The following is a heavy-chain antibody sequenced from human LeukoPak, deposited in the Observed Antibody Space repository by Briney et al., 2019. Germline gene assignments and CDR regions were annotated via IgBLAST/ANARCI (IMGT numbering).Heavy chain of an antibody. CDR1: GFTFSSYA. D-gene: IGHD2-2*01. CDR3: AKAHCSSTSCSRADN. J-gene: IGHJ4*02. V-gene: IGHV3-23*01. CDR2: ISGRGGST. Sequence: GGSLRLSCAASGFTFSSYAMSWVRQVPGKGLEWVSTISGRGGSTDYAESVKGRFSISRVQSTNTVYLQMNSLRADDTAVYYCAKAHCSSTSCSRADNWGQGTLVTVSS.